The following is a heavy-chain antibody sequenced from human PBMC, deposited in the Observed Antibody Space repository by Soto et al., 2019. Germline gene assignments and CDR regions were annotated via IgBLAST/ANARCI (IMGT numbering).Heavy chain of an antibody. CDR3: ARGARAVAGTFYYYGMDV. D-gene: IGHD6-19*01. CDR2: INPNSGGT. J-gene: IGHJ6*02. V-gene: IGHV1-2*04. Sequence: ASGKVSCKASGYTFTGYYMHWVRQAPGQGLEWMGWINPNSGGTNYAQKFQGWVTMTRDTSISTAYMELSRLRSDDTAVYYCARGARAVAGTFYYYGMDVWGQGTTVTASS. CDR1: GYTFTGYY.